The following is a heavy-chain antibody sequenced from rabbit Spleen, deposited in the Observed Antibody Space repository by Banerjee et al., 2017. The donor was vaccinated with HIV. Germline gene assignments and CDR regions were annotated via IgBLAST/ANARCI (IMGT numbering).Heavy chain of an antibody. CDR2: IYGGSSGSS. CDR1: GFSFNSNYY. Sequence: QEQLVESGGGLVKPEGSLKLTCTASGFSFNSNYYMCWVRQAPGKGLEWIACIYGGSSGSSYYASWAKGRFTISKTSSTTVTVQLNSLTAADTAIYFCARPTRTSIFGLWGQGTLVTVS. V-gene: IGHV1S45*01. CDR3: ARPTRTSIFGL. J-gene: IGHJ3*01. D-gene: IGHD2-1*01.